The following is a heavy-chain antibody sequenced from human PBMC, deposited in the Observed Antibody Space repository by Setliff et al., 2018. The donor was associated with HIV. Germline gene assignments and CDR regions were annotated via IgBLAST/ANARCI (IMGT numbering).Heavy chain of an antibody. CDR3: ARDQRLQGVQPPYWYFDL. V-gene: IGHV4-34*01. Sequence: SETLSLTCGVFGGSFNNYSWNWFRQPPGRGLEWIGEISHSGSTSYNSSLKSRVTMSVDTATNQFSLEMRSLTAADTAVYYCARDQRLQGVQPPYWYFDLWGRGTLVTVSS. J-gene: IGHJ2*01. CDR1: GGSFNNYS. D-gene: IGHD2-2*01. CDR2: ISHSGST.